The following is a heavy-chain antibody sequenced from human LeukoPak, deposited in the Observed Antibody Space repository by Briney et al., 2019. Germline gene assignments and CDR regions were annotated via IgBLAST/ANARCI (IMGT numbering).Heavy chain of an antibody. CDR1: GFTFSNYW. CDR2: INSDGINT. J-gene: IGHJ4*02. V-gene: IGHV3-74*01. D-gene: IGHD4/OR15-4a*01. Sequence: GGSLRLSCAASGFTFSNYWMHWVRQAPGKGLVWVSRINSDGINTSYADSVKGRFTISRDNGKNSLDLQMNSLRADDTAVYYCARDTLGEGEDANYAVYYDYWGQGTVVTVSS. CDR3: ARDTLGEGEDANYAVYYDY.